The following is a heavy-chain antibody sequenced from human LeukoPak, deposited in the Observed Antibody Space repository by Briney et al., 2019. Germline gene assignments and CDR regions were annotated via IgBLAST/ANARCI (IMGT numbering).Heavy chain of an antibody. CDR1: RFTFSSYN. Sequence: GRSLRLSCAASRFTFSSYNMHWVRQAPGKGLEWLACISYHGRDKYYADSVPGRFTVSRENSNNTLYLQVSSLRADDTAVYYCAREVHTSGLYYFDYWGQGTLVTVSS. CDR2: ISYHGRDK. CDR3: AREVHTSGLYYFDY. D-gene: IGHD3-22*01. V-gene: IGHV3-30*04. J-gene: IGHJ4*02.